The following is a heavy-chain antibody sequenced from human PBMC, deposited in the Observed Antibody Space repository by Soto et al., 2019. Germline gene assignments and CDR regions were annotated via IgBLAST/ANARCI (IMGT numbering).Heavy chain of an antibody. CDR2: IYHSGST. CDR3: ARDPRYSSSTLDY. V-gene: IGHV4-4*02. CDR1: GGSISSSNW. D-gene: IGHD6-6*01. Sequence: PSETLSLTCAVSGGSISSSNWWSWVRQPPGEGLEWIGEIYHSGSTNYNPSLKSRVTISVDKSKNQFSLKLSSVTAADTAVYYCARDPRYSSSTLDYWGQGTLVTVSS. J-gene: IGHJ4*02.